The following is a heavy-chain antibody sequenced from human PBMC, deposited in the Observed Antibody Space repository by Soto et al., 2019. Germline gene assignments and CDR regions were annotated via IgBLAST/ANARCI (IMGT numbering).Heavy chain of an antibody. CDR1: GFTFSSYS. V-gene: IGHV3-48*02. CDR3: ARDRDYRRPYGTYYYYGMDV. D-gene: IGHD4-4*01. J-gene: IGHJ6*02. Sequence: GGSLRLSCAASGFTFSSYSMNWVRQAPGKGLEWVSYFSSSSSTIYYADSVKGRFTISRDNAKNSLYLQMNSLRDEDTAVYYCARDRDYRRPYGTYYYYGMDVWGQGTTVTVSS. CDR2: FSSSSSTI.